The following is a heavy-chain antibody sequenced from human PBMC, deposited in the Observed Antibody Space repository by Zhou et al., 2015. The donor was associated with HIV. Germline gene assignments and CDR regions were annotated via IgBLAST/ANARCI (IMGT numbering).Heavy chain of an antibody. Sequence: QVLLVQSGAEVKKPGASVKVSCKTSGYAFTYYAISWVRQAPGQGLEWMGWINADNGKTNYAQKFQGRVTLTTDRSTSTGYMELRSLRSDDTATYFCARDDSSGYHSFDYWGQGTLVTVS. CDR2: INADNGKT. D-gene: IGHD3-22*01. J-gene: IGHJ4*02. CDR3: ARDDSSGYHSFDY. V-gene: IGHV1-18*01. CDR1: GYAFTYYA.